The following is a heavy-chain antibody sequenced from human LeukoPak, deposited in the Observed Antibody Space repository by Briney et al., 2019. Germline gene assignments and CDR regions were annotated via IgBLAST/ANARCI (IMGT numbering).Heavy chain of an antibody. CDR2: IYTSGST. J-gene: IGHJ6*02. CDR1: GGSISSYY. V-gene: IGHV4-4*07. Sequence: SETLSLTCTVSGGSISSYYWSWIRQPAGKGLEWIGRIYTSGSTNYNPSLKSRVTMSVDTSKNQFSLKLSSVTAADTAVYYCARAQQWLAGFDYYYGMDVWGQGTTVTVSS. D-gene: IGHD6-19*01. CDR3: ARAQQWLAGFDYYYGMDV.